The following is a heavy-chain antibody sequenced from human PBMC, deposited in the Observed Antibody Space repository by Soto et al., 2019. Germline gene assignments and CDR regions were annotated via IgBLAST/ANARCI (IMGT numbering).Heavy chain of an antibody. V-gene: IGHV4-34*01. CDR3: ARSPHTAMVCYYYYGMDV. Sequence: SETLSLTCAVYGGSFSGYYWSWIRQPPGKGLEWIGGINHSGSTNYNPSLKSRVTISVDTSKNQFSLKLSSVTAADTAVYYCARSPHTAMVCYYYYGMDVWGQGTTVTV. D-gene: IGHD5-18*01. CDR1: GGSFSGYY. J-gene: IGHJ6*02. CDR2: INHSGST.